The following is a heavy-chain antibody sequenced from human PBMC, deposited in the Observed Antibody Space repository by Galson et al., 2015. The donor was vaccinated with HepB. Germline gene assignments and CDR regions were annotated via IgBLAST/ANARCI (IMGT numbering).Heavy chain of an antibody. CDR2: ISYDGSNK. V-gene: IGHV3-30*18. Sequence: SLRLSCAASGFTFSSYGMHWVRQAPGKGLEWVAVISYDGSNKYYADSVKGRFTISRDNSKNTLYLQMNSLRAEDTAVYYCAKDDSPAARGQPYYMDVWGKGTTVTVSS. CDR1: GFTFSSYG. D-gene: IGHD2-2*01. J-gene: IGHJ6*03. CDR3: AKDDSPAARGQPYYMDV.